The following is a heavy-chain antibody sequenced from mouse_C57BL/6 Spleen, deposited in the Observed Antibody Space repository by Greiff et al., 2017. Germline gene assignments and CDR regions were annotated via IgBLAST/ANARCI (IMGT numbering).Heavy chain of an antibody. CDR3: ASAYYSTWFAY. V-gene: IGHV1-52*01. Sequence: QVQLQQPGAELVRPGSSVKLSCKASGYTFTSYWMHWVKQRPIQGLEWIGNIDPSDSETHYNQKFKDKATLTVDKSSSTAYMQLSSLTSEDSAVYYCASAYYSTWFAYWGQGTLVTVSA. D-gene: IGHD2-5*01. CDR2: IDPSDSET. J-gene: IGHJ3*01. CDR1: GYTFTSYW.